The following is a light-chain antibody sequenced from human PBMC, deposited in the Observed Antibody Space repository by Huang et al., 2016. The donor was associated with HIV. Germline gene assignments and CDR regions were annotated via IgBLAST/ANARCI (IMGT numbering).Light chain of an antibody. CDR2: GPS. J-gene: IGKJ1*01. CDR3: QQYYSWPRT. V-gene: IGKV3-15*01. CDR1: QEIADE. Sequence: EILMTQSPDTRSASPGEKVTLPCRASQEIADEVAWFQQKPGQPPRLLIYGPSTRAAGVPARFTGGGSGAGYTLSINVLQSEDFAVYYCQQYYSWPRTFGQGTRVEVK.